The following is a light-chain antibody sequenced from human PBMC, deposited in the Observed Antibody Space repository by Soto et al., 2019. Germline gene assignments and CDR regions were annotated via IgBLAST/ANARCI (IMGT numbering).Light chain of an antibody. CDR3: QQYNSWPPT. V-gene: IGKV3-15*01. Sequence: EIVMTQSLATLFVSPGERATLSCRASQSVSSDLAWYQQKPGQAPRLLIYGASTRATSIAARFSGSGSGTEFTLTITSLQSEDFAVYYCQQYNSWPPTFGGGTKVDIK. J-gene: IGKJ4*01. CDR2: GAS. CDR1: QSVSSD.